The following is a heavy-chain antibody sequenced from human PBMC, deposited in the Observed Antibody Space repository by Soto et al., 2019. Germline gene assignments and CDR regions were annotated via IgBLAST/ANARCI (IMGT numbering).Heavy chain of an antibody. CDR2: IYYSGST. D-gene: IGHD4-17*01. V-gene: IGHV4-30-4*01. CDR1: GGSISSGDYY. J-gene: IGHJ5*02. Sequence: QVQLQESGPGLVKPSQTLSLTCTVSGGSISSGDYYWSWILQPPGKGLEWIGYIYYSGSTYYNPSLKSRVTISVDTSKNQFSLKLCSVTAADTAVYYCARGDYGDVSWFDPWGQGTLVTVSS. CDR3: ARGDYGDVSWFDP.